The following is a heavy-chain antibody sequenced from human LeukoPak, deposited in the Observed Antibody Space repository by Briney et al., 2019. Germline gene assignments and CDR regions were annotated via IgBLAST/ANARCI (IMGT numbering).Heavy chain of an antibody. Sequence: SETLSLTCTVSGGSISSSSYYWGWIRQPPGKGLEWIGSIYYSGSTYYNPSLKSRVTISVDTSKNQFSLKLSSVTAADTAVYYCAIVLVGATTHLFADWGQGTLVTVSS. CDR2: IYYSGST. D-gene: IGHD1-26*01. J-gene: IGHJ4*02. CDR1: GGSISSSSYY. V-gene: IGHV4-39*01. CDR3: AIVLVGATTHLFAD.